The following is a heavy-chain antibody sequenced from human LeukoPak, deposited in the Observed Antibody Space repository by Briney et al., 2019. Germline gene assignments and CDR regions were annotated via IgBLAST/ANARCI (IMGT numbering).Heavy chain of an antibody. CDR2: VYYSGST. Sequence: SETLSLTCTVSGGSISSSSYYWGWIRQPPGKGLEGIASVYYSGSTYYNPSLKSRVTISVDTSKNQFYLKLCSVTAADTAVYYCARDIRSSRWYSRYFDYWGQGTLVTVSS. CDR1: GGSISSSSYY. CDR3: ARDIRSSRWYSRYFDY. J-gene: IGHJ4*02. D-gene: IGHD6-13*01. V-gene: IGHV4-39*07.